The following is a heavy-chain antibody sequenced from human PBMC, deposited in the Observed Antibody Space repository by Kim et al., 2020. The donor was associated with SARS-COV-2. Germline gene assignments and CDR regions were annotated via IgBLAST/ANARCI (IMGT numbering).Heavy chain of an antibody. CDR2: IIPIFGTA. D-gene: IGHD5-18*01. CDR1: GGTFSSYA. V-gene: IGHV1-69*13. Sequence: SVKVSCKASGGTFSSYAISWVRQAPGQGLEWMGGIIPIFGTANYAQKFQGRVTITADESTSTAYMELSSLRSEDMAVYYCARVGVDTAMVTGLYGMDVWGQGTTVTVSS. CDR3: ARVGVDTAMVTGLYGMDV. J-gene: IGHJ6*02.